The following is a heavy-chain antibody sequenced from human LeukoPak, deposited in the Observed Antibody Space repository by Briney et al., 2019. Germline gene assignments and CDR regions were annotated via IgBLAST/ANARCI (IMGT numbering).Heavy chain of an antibody. CDR1: GFTFSSYS. D-gene: IGHD2-21*02. J-gene: IGHJ3*02. CDR2: ISSGSSTI. V-gene: IGHV3-48*02. CDR3: ERETIVVVTAIRDAFDI. Sequence: GGSLRLSCAASGFTFSSYSMIWVRQAPGKGLEWVSYISSGSSTIYYADSGKVPFTISRDNAKNSTCPQMNSLRDEETAVYYCERETIVVVTAIRDAFDIWGQGTMVTVSS.